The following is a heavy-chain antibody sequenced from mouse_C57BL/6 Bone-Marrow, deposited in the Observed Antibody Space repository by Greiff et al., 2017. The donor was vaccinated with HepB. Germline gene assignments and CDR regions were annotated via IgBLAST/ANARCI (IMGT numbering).Heavy chain of an antibody. V-gene: IGHV1-50*01. CDR2: IDPSDSYT. CDR1: GYTFTSYW. J-gene: IGHJ1*03. CDR3: ARGPLLATVVEGYFDV. Sequence: QVQLQQPGAELVKPGASVKLSCKASGYTFTSYWMQWVKQRPGQGLEWIGEIDPSDSYTNYNQKFKGKATLTVDTSSSTAYMQLSSLTSEDSAVYYCARGPLLATVVEGYFDVWGTGTTVTVSS. D-gene: IGHD1-1*01.